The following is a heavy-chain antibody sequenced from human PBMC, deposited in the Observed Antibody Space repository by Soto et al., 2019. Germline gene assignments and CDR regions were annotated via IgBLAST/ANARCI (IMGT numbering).Heavy chain of an antibody. CDR1: GGTFSSYA. CDR2: IIPIFGTA. Sequence: QVQLVQSGAEVKKPGSSVKVSCKASGGTFSSYAISWVRQAPGQGLEWMGGIIPIFGTANYAQKFQGRVTITADESTSTAYMELSSLRSDDTAVYHCARDGVAGAYYFDYWGQGTLVTVSS. CDR3: ARDGVAGAYYFDY. V-gene: IGHV1-69*01. J-gene: IGHJ4*02. D-gene: IGHD6-19*01.